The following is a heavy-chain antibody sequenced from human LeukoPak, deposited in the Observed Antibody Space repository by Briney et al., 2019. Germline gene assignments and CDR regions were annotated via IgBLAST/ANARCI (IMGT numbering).Heavy chain of an antibody. CDR2: MNPNSGNT. CDR1: GYTFTSYD. CDR3: ARGRMGAKGDFDY. J-gene: IGHJ4*02. D-gene: IGHD1-26*01. V-gene: IGHV1-8*03. Sequence: ASVKVSCKASGYTFTSYDINWVRQATGQGLEWMGWMNPNSGNTGYAQKFQGRVTITRNTSISTAYVELSSLRSEDTAVYYCARGRMGAKGDFDYWGQGTLVTVSS.